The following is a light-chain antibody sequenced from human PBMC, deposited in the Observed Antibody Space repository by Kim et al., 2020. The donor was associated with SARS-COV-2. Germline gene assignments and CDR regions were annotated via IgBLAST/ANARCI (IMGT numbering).Light chain of an antibody. Sequence: SASVRDSVTITCRASQSISSWLAWYQQKPGKAPKLLIYDASSLESGVPSRFSGSGSGTEFTLTISSLQPDDFATYYCQQYNSYLHTFGQGTKLEI. CDR2: DAS. V-gene: IGKV1-5*01. CDR1: QSISSW. J-gene: IGKJ2*01. CDR3: QQYNSYLHT.